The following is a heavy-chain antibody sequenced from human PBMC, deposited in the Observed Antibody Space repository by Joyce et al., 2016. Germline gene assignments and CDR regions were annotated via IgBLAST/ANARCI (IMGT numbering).Heavy chain of an antibody. CDR3: VTGLCIGTACHWDDAFDV. Sequence: EVQLVESGGGLVKPGGCLRLSCAASGFSFRNAWVTWVRQAAGKGLAWVGRVKSKSQGGTTDYAAPVKGRFTISRDDSRDTAYLQMNSLKSEDTGVYFCVTGLCIGTACHWDDAFDVWGQGTMVTVSS. V-gene: IGHV3-15*01. J-gene: IGHJ3*01. D-gene: IGHD2-2*01. CDR2: VKSKSQGGTT. CDR1: GFSFRNAW.